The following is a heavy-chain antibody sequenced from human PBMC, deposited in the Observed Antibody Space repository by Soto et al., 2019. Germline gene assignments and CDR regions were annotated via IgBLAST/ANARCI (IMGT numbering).Heavy chain of an antibody. CDR3: ARGHDGYVDN. CDR2: INHSGTT. J-gene: IGHJ4*02. D-gene: IGHD3-16*01. CDR1: GGSFSGYY. Sequence: SETLSLTCAVYGGSFSGYYWSWIRQPPGRGLEWIGEINHSGTTNNNPSLKSRVTISVDTSKNQFSLQLNSVTPEDTAVYYCARGHDGYVDNRGQGTLVTVSS. V-gene: IGHV4-34*01.